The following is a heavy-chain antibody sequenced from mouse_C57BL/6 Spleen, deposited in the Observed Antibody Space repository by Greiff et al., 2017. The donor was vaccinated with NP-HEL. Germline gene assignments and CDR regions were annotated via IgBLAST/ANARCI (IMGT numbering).Heavy chain of an antibody. D-gene: IGHD1-1*01. CDR3: AGEGGSSCDWYFDV. V-gene: IGHV1-52*01. CDR1: GYTFTSYW. J-gene: IGHJ1*03. CDR2: IDPSDSET. Sequence: QVQLQQPGAELVRPGSSVKLSCKASGYTFTSYWMHWVKQRPIQGLEWIGNIDPSDSETHYNQKFKDKATLTVDKSSSTAYMQLSSLTSEDSAVYDCAGEGGSSCDWYFDVWGTGTTVTVSS.